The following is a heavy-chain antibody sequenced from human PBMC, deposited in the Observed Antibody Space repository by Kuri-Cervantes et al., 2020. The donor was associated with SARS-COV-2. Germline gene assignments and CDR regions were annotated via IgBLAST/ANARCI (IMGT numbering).Heavy chain of an antibody. D-gene: IGHD2-15*01. CDR1: GFTFDDYA. J-gene: IGHJ4*02. V-gene: IGHV3-9*01. CDR3: AKDPWGIVVVVAASADSWY. CDR2: ISWNSGSI. Sequence: GGSLRLSCAASGFTFDDYAMHWVRQAPGKGLEWVSGISWNSGSIGYADSVKGRFTISRDNAKNSLYLQMNSLRAEDTAVYCCAKDPWGIVVVVAASADSWYWGQGTLVTVSS.